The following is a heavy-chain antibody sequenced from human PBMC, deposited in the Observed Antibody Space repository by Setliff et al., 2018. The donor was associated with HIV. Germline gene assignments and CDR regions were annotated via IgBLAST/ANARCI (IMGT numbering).Heavy chain of an antibody. D-gene: IGHD3-22*01. Sequence: SVKVSCKASGGTFSSYAISWVRQAPGQGLEWMGGIIPILGIANYARKFQGRVTITADKSTSTAYMELSSLRSEDTAVYYCARDGPSMITDYYYYGMDVWGQGTTVTVSS. CDR3: ARDGPSMITDYYYYGMDV. J-gene: IGHJ6*02. V-gene: IGHV1-69*10. CDR2: IIPILGIA. CDR1: GGTFSSYA.